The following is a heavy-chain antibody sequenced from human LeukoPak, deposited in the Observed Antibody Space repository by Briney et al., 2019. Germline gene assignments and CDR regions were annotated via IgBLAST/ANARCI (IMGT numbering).Heavy chain of an antibody. CDR1: GGSFSGYY. CDR2: INHSGST. V-gene: IGHV4-34*01. J-gene: IGHJ6*02. CDR3: ASRYEVLDYYYYGMDV. D-gene: IGHD5-12*01. Sequence: PSETLSLTCAVYGGSFSGYYWSWIRQPPGKGLEWIGEINHSGSTNYNPSLKSRVTISVDTSKNQFSLKLSSVTAADTAVYYCASRYEVLDYYYYGMDVWGQGTTVTVSS.